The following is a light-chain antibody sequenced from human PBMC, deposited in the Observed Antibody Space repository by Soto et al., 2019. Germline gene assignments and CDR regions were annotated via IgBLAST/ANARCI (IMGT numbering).Light chain of an antibody. CDR3: TSYTDSSNYV. CDR2: EVT. Sequence: QSALTQPASVSGSPGQSITISCTGTSSDVGGYNYVSWYQQYPGKAPKLMIHEVTNRPSGVSNRFSGSKSGNTASLTISGLQAEDEADYYCTSYTDSSNYVFGTGTKVTVL. J-gene: IGLJ1*01. CDR1: SSDVGGYNY. V-gene: IGLV2-14*01.